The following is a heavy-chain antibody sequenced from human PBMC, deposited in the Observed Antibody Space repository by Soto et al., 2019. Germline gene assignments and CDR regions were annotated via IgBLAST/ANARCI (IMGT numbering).Heavy chain of an antibody. CDR2: IYPSDSET. CDR3: ARRGCDDYEGLWKNDY. V-gene: IGHV5-51*01. D-gene: IGHD3-16*01. Sequence: GESLKISCKGSGYSFTNYWIGWVRQMPGKGLEWMGIIYPSDSETRYSPSLQGQVTFSADKSITTAYLQWSSLKTSDTAMYYGARRGCDDYEGLWKNDYWGQGTLVTVSS. J-gene: IGHJ4*02. CDR1: GYSFTNYW.